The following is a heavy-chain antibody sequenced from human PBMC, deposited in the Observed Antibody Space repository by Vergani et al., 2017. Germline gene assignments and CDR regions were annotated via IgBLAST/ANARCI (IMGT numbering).Heavy chain of an antibody. CDR3: ARRDSSSPALDY. Sequence: EVQLVESGGGLVKPGGSLRLSCAASGFTFSTYDMHWVRQATGKGLEWVSAIGTAGDTYYPGSVKGRFTISRENAKNSLYLQMNVLRAGDTAVYYCARRDSSSPALDYWGQGTLVTVSA. D-gene: IGHD6-6*01. CDR2: IGTAGDT. J-gene: IGHJ4*02. V-gene: IGHV3-13*01. CDR1: GFTFSTYD.